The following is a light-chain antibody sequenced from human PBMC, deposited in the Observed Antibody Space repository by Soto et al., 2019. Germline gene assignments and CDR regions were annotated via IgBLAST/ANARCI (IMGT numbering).Light chain of an antibody. Sequence: DIQRAQSPSTLSASVGDRVTMTCRASQSISSWLAWYQQKPGKAPKLLIYDASSLESGVPSRFSGSGSGTEFTLTISSLQPDDFATYYCQQYNSYWTFGQGTKVDI. V-gene: IGKV1-5*01. CDR3: QQYNSYWT. J-gene: IGKJ1*01. CDR2: DAS. CDR1: QSISSW.